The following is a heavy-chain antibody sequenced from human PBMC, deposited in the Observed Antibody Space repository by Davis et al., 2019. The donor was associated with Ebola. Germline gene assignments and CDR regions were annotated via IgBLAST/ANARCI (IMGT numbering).Heavy chain of an antibody. V-gene: IGHV3-9*01. Sequence: SLKISCAASGFTFDDYAMHWVRQAPGKGLEWVSGISWNSGSIGYADSVKGRFTISRDNAKNSLYLQMNSLRAEDTALYYCAKDIGLGTDYYYGMDVWGQGTTVTVSS. J-gene: IGHJ6*02. CDR2: ISWNSGSI. CDR1: GFTFDDYA. CDR3: AKDIGLGTDYYYGMDV. D-gene: IGHD5-18*01.